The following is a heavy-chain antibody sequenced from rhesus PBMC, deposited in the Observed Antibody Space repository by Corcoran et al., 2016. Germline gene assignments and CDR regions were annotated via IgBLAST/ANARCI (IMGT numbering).Heavy chain of an antibody. CDR1: GASISSYW. CDR2: INGNSGST. Sequence: QVQLQDSGPGLVKPSETLSLTCAVSGASISSYWWSWTRQPPGKGLEWIGEINGNSGSTYYNPSLKSRVTISKDASKNQFSLKLSSVTAADTAVYYCARDSGIAAGPLHNSLDVWGRGVLVTVSS. CDR3: ARDSGIAAGPLHNSLDV. D-gene: IGHD6-13*01. V-gene: IGHV4-80*01. J-gene: IGHJ5-2*02.